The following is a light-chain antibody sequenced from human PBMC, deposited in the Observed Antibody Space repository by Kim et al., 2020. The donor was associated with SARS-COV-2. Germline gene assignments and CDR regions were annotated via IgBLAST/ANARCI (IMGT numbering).Light chain of an antibody. J-gene: IGKJ2*01. CDR3: QQYHRWYT. CDR2: EAS. V-gene: IGKV3-15*01. Sequence: SPGARATLSCRASQSVTTNVAWYQHKPGQAPRLLIYEASARVTGIPARFSGSGSGTHFTLTISGLESEDFAIYFCQQYHRWYTFGQGTKLEI. CDR1: QSVTTN.